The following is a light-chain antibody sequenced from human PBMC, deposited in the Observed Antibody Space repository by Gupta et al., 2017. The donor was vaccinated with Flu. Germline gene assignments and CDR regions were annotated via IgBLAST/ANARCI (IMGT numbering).Light chain of an antibody. Sequence: QMTQSPSTLSASVGDRVTITCRASQSVTTWLAWYQQKPGKAPNLLIYKASNLKSGVPSRFSGSGSGTEFTLTISGLEPDDFASYYCQQYSTDPWTFGQGTKVEIK. V-gene: IGKV1-5*03. CDR1: QSVTTW. CDR3: QQYSTDPWT. J-gene: IGKJ1*01. CDR2: KAS.